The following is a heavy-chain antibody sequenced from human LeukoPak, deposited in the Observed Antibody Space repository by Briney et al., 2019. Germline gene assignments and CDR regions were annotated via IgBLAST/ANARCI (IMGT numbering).Heavy chain of an antibody. Sequence: SETLSLTCTVSGYYIRSGFYWGCIRQPPGKALEWFGNISHSGITYYTPSLKSRVTISVDTSKNQFYLKLNSVSAADTAVYYCARAVGSFDWLPLFDYWGQGTLVTVSS. CDR2: ISHSGIT. CDR3: ARAVGSFDWLPLFDY. J-gene: IGHJ4*02. CDR1: GYYIRSGFY. D-gene: IGHD3-9*01. V-gene: IGHV4-38-2*02.